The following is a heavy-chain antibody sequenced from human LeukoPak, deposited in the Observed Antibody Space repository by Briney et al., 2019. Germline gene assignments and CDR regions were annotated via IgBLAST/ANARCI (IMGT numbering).Heavy chain of an antibody. V-gene: IGHV1-18*01. CDR2: ISPYNGNT. CDR1: GYTFTNYP. Sequence: ASVKVSCKASGYTFTNYPVTWVRQAPGQGLESMGWISPYNGNTNYAQKLQGRVTLTTDTSTSTAYMELRSLRSDDTAVYYCARGTGRGYSYGYDVTGDAFDIWGQGTMVTVSS. CDR3: ARGTGRGYSYGYDVTGDAFDI. D-gene: IGHD5-18*01. J-gene: IGHJ3*02.